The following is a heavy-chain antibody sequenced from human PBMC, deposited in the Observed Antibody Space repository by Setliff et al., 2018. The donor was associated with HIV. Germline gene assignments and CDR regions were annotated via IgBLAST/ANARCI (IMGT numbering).Heavy chain of an antibody. CDR3: ARDRIESALNY. D-gene: IGHD3-16*01. V-gene: IGHV3-7*01. CDR1: GFTFSDYW. CDR2: IKEDGSET. J-gene: IGHJ4*02. Sequence: GGSLRLSCAASGFTFSDYWMSWVRQAPGKGLEWVASIKEDGSETYYVDSVEGRFTISRDNAKNSLYLQMNSLRAEDTAVYYCARDRIESALNYWGQGTLVTVSS.